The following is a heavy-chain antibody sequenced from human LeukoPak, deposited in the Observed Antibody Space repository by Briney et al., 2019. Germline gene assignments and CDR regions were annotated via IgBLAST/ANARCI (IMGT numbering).Heavy chain of an antibody. Sequence: SETLSLTCTVSGGSISSSSYYWGWIRQPPGKGLEWIGSIYYSGSTYYNPSLKSRVTISVDTSKNQFPLKLSSVTAADTAVYYCARRGRYYYYMDVWGKGTTVTVSS. CDR2: IYYSGST. V-gene: IGHV4-39*01. J-gene: IGHJ6*03. D-gene: IGHD3-16*01. CDR1: GGSISSSSYY. CDR3: ARRGRYYYYMDV.